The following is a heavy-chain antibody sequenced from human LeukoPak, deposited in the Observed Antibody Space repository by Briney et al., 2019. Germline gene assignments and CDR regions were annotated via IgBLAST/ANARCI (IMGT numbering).Heavy chain of an antibody. V-gene: IGHV3-30*02. D-gene: IGHD3-16*01. CDR3: AKDLYYDYVWGSYGVDY. J-gene: IGHJ4*02. Sequence: GGSLRLSCAASGFTFSSYGMHWVRQAPGKGLEWVAFIRYDGSNKYYADSVKGRFTISRDNSKNTLYLQMNSLRAEDTAVYYCAKDLYYDYVWGSYGVDYWGQGTLVTVSS. CDR1: GFTFSSYG. CDR2: IRYDGSNK.